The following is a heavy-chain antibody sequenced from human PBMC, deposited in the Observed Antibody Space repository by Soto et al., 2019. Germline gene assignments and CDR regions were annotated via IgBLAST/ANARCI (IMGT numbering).Heavy chain of an antibody. V-gene: IGHV4-31*03. Sequence: QVQLQESGPGLVKPSQTLSLTCTVSGGSISSGGYYWSWIRQHPGKGLEWIGYIYYSGSTYYNPSLKSRVTISVDTSKNQFALKRSSVTAADTAVYYCARDGSGYYDSSGYSPGVPSMDVWGQGTTVTVSS. D-gene: IGHD3-22*01. J-gene: IGHJ6*02. CDR3: ARDGSGYYDSSGYSPGVPSMDV. CDR2: IYYSGST. CDR1: GGSISSGGYY.